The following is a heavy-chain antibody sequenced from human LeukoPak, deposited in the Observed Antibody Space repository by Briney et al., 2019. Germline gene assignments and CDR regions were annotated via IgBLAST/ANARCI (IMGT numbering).Heavy chain of an antibody. J-gene: IGHJ4*02. CDR1: GFTFSTYG. D-gene: IGHD1-14*01. CDR3: AKDSIPSTAGPYYLDY. CDR2: MRHDESYK. V-gene: IGHV3-30*02. Sequence: PGGSLRLSCAASGFTFSTYGMYWVRQAPGKGLEWVAFMRHDESYKYYEDSVKGRFTISRDTSKNTLYLQMNSLRPQDTATYYCAKDSIPSTAGPYYLDYWGQGTLVSDSS.